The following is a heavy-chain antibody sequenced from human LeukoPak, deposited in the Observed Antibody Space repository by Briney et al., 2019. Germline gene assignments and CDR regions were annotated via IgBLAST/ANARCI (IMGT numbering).Heavy chain of an antibody. CDR3: ARGLTTRSLSPDY. Sequence: PSETLSLTCTVSGGSISSYYWSWIRQPPGKGLEWIGYIYYGGSTNYNPSLKSRVTISVDTSKNQFSLKLSSVTAADTAVYYCARGLTTRSLSPDYWGQGTLVTVSS. D-gene: IGHD4-11*01. CDR2: IYYGGST. J-gene: IGHJ4*02. V-gene: IGHV4-59*01. CDR1: GGSISSYY.